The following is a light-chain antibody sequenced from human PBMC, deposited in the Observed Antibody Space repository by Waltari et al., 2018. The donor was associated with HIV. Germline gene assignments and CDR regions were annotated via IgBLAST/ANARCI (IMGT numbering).Light chain of an antibody. Sequence: EIVLTQSPATLSLSPGGRATLSCGASQTVSNNYLAWYQQKPGLAPRLLIYDASSRATGVPDRFSGSGSGTDYTLTIARLEPEDFAVYYCHQFGSSTSYTFGQGTKLEIK. CDR2: DAS. CDR3: HQFGSSTSYT. V-gene: IGKV3D-20*01. J-gene: IGKJ2*01. CDR1: QTVSNNY.